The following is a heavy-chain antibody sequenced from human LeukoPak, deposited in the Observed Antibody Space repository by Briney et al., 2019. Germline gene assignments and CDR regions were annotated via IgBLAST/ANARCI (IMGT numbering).Heavy chain of an antibody. CDR2: IYYSGST. CDR3: ARVNVATAAFDI. J-gene: IGHJ3*02. V-gene: IGHV4-30-4*01. Sequence: PSETLSLTCTVSGGSISSGDYSWSWIRQPPGKGLEWIGYIYYSGSTYYNPSLKSRVTISVDTSKNQFSLKLSSVTAAGTAVYYCARVNVATAAFDIWGQGTMVTVSS. CDR1: GGSISSGDYS. D-gene: IGHD5-12*01.